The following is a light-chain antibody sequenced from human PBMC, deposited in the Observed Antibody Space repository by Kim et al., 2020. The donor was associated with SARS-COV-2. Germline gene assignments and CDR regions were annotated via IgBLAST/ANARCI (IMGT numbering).Light chain of an antibody. CDR3: QQYNTYWT. CDR2: KTS. V-gene: IGKV1-5*03. CDR1: QSISNW. J-gene: IGKJ1*01. Sequence: DIQMTQSPSTLSAFVGDSVTITCRASQSISNWLAWYQQKPGKAPKLLIYKTSSLESGVPSRFSGSGSGTEFTLTISSLQPDDFATYYCQQYNTYWTFGQGTKVDI.